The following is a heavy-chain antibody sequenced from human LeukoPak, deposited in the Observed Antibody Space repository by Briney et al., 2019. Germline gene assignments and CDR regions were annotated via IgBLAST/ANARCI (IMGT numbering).Heavy chain of an antibody. V-gene: IGHV3-30*09. CDR2: ISYDGSNK. CDR3: ARDYGPAAFDI. D-gene: IGHD4-17*01. Sequence: GGSLRLSCAASGFTFSTYAMYWVRQAPGKGLEWVAVISYDGSNKYYADSLKGRFAISRDNSKNTLYLQMNSLRAEDTAVYYCARDYGPAAFDIWGQGTMVTVSS. CDR1: GFTFSTYA. J-gene: IGHJ3*02.